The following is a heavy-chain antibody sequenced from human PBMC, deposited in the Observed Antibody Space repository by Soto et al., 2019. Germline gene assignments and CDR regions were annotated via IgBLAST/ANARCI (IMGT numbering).Heavy chain of an antibody. CDR3: ARDNILTVYPHYYYGVDV. V-gene: IGHV4-59*01. CDR2: IYYNGNT. CDR1: GGSISTFY. D-gene: IGHD3-9*01. J-gene: IGHJ6*02. Sequence: SETLSLTCTVSGGSISTFYWSWIRQPPGKGLEWIGYIYYNGNTNYNPSLKSRVTISVDTSKNQFSLRLSSVTAADTAVYYCARDNILTVYPHYYYGVDVWGQGTTVTVSS.